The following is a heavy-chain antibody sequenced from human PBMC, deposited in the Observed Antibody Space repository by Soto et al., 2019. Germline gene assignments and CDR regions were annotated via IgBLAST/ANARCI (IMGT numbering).Heavy chain of an antibody. Sequence: VQLVESGGGLVQPGGSLRLSCAASGFTFTDYWVHWVRQSPGKGLVWVSRIKGDETTTNYADSVEGRFTISRDKARNTVYLQINSLRVEDTAVYFCARGLWGAYGMDVWGQGTTVTVSS. CDR3: ARGLWGAYGMDV. J-gene: IGHJ6*02. D-gene: IGHD3-16*01. CDR1: GFTFTDYW. CDR2: IKGDETTT. V-gene: IGHV3-74*01.